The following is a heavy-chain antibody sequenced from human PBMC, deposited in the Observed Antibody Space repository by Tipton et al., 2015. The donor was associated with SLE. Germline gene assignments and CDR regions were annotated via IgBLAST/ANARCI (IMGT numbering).Heavy chain of an antibody. J-gene: IGHJ4*02. Sequence: SLRLSCAASGFTFSSYSMNWVRQAPGKGLEWVSSISSSGSYIYYADSMKGRFTISRDNAKNSLYLQMNSLRAEDTAVYYCARGVGDSSGYYYGFDYWGQGTLVTVSS. CDR1: GFTFSSYS. CDR2: ISSSGSYI. V-gene: IGHV3-21*01. CDR3: ARGVGDSSGYYYGFDY. D-gene: IGHD3-22*01.